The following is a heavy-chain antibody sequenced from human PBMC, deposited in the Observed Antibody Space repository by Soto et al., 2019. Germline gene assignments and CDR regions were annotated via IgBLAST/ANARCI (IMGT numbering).Heavy chain of an antibody. J-gene: IGHJ6*02. V-gene: IGHV1-18*01. Sequence: ASVKVCCKASGYTFTSYVIRWVRQAPGQGLEWMGWISAYNGNTNYAQKPQGRVTMTTDTSTSTAYMELRSLRSDDTAVYYCARVFSNHPRVADVLDVWGQGTSVTVSS. CDR2: ISAYNGNT. D-gene: IGHD6-19*01. CDR3: ARVFSNHPRVADVLDV. CDR1: GYTFTSYV.